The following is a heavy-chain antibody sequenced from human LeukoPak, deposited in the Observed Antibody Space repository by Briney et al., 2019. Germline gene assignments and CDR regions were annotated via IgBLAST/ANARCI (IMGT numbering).Heavy chain of an antibody. CDR3: AREGRRGYGSGRGLDWFDP. CDR1: GGSISRSGYS. V-gene: IGHV4-30-4*07. J-gene: IGHJ5*02. CDR2: IYYTGST. Sequence: PSETLSLTCAVSGGSISRSGYSWSWIRQPPGKGLDWIAYIYYTGSTYYNPSLKSRVTMSLDTSKNQFTLKLNSVTAADTAVYYCAREGRRGYGSGRGLDWFDPWGQGTLVTVSS. D-gene: IGHD3-10*01.